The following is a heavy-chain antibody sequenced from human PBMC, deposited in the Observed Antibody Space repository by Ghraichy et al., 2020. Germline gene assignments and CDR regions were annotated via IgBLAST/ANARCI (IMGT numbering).Heavy chain of an antibody. CDR1: GGSFSGYY. V-gene: IGHV4-34*01. J-gene: IGHJ6*02. Sequence: ESLNISCAVYGGSFSGYYWSWIRQPPGKGLEWIGEINHSGSTNYNPSLKSRVTISVDTSKNQFSLKLSSVTAADTAVYYCASTKLTFWSGYSRPYYYYGMDVWGQGTTVTVSS. D-gene: IGHD3-3*01. CDR3: ASTKLTFWSGYSRPYYYYGMDV. CDR2: INHSGST.